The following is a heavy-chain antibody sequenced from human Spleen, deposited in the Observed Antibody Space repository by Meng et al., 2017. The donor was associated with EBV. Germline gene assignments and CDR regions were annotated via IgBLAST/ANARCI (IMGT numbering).Heavy chain of an antibody. CDR2: IYHSGST. V-gene: IGHV4-30-2*01. J-gene: IGHJ4*02. Sequence: QLQLHESGSGLVKPSQTLSLTCAVSGVSITTGGYSWSWVRQPPGKGLEWIGHIYHSGSTYYNPSVKSRVIMSVDRSKNQFSLKLTSVTAADTAVYYCGRSRDGNTYFDYWGRGTLVTVSS. CDR3: GRSRDGNTYFDY. D-gene: IGHD5-24*01. CDR1: GVSITTGGYS.